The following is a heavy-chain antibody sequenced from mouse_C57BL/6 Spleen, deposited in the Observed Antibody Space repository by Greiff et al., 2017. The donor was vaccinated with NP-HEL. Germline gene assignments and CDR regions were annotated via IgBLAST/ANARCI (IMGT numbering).Heavy chain of an antibody. CDR1: GYTFTDYY. Sequence: QVQLQQSGAELVRPGASVKLSCKASGYTFTDYYINWVKQRPGQGLEWIARIYPGSGNTYYNEKFKGKATLTAEKSSSTAYMQLSSLTSEDSAVYFCARSRNQGFAYWGKGTLVTVSA. CDR3: ARSRNQGFAY. D-gene: IGHD2-1*01. J-gene: IGHJ3*01. V-gene: IGHV1-76*01. CDR2: IYPGSGNT.